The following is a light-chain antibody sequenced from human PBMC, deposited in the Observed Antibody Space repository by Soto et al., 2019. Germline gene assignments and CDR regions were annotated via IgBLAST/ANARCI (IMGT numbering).Light chain of an antibody. CDR1: QSISNR. CDR3: QQYDSYSWT. J-gene: IGKJ1*01. CDR2: KAS. Sequence: DIQMTQSPSTLSASVGDRVTITCRASQSISNRLAWYQQKPGKVPKLLIYKASSLESGVPSRFSGSGSGTEFTLTISSLQPDDFATYYCQQYDSYSWTFGQGTKVEI. V-gene: IGKV1-5*03.